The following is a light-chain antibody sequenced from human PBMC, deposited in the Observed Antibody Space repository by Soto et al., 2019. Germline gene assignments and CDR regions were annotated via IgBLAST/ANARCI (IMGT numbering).Light chain of an antibody. CDR3: QQSFNLPRT. CDR1: QSISSS. V-gene: IGKV1-39*01. J-gene: IGKJ1*01. Sequence: DIEMTQSPSSLSASVGETITITCRASQSISSSLNWFQHSPGRPPKLLLFAASNLHAGVPPRFSGSGSGTSFSLTIRSLQPEDFATYYCQQSFNLPRTFGPGTRVEFK. CDR2: AAS.